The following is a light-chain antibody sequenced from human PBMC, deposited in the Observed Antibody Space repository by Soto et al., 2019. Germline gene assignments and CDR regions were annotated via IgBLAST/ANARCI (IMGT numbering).Light chain of an antibody. Sequence: DLQMTQSPSSLSASVGDRVTITCQASQGIRNYLNWYQQKPGKAPKLLIYDASNLETGVPSRFSGSGSGTDFAFTISSLQPEDIATYYCQQYDTLRYTFGQGTKLEVK. CDR3: QQYDTLRYT. J-gene: IGKJ2*01. CDR2: DAS. CDR1: QGIRNY. V-gene: IGKV1-33*01.